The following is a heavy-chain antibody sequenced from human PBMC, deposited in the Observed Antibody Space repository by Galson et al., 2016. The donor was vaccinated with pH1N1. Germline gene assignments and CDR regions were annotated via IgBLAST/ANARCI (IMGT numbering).Heavy chain of an antibody. J-gene: IGHJ4*02. CDR3: ATDSPMIDYYFDY. V-gene: IGHV3-30*03. CDR2: ISFDGTIK. CDR1: GFSFSGYA. D-gene: IGHD3-22*01. Sequence: SLRLSCAASGFSFSGYAMHWVRQPPGKGLEWVAMISFDGTIKYSADSVKGRFTISRDNSKKTLYLHMSSLRFEETAMYYCATDSPMIDYYFDYWGQGTLVTVSS.